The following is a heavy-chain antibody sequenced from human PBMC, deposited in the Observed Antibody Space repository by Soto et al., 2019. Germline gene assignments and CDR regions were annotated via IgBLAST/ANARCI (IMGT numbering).Heavy chain of an antibody. CDR3: ASLRPSGYGAFAI. Sequence: GASVKVSCKASGGTFSSYTISWVRQAPGQGLEWMGRIIPILGIANYAQKFQGRVTITADKSTSTAYMELSSLRSEDTAVYYCASLRPSGYGAFAIWGQGTMVTVSS. D-gene: IGHD5-12*01. V-gene: IGHV1-69*02. CDR2: IIPILGIA. CDR1: GGTFSSYT. J-gene: IGHJ3*02.